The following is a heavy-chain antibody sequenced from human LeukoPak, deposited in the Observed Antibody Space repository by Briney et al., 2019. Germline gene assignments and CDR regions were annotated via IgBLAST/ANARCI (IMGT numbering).Heavy chain of an antibody. Sequence: GGSLRLSCAASGFTFSVYSMNWVRQAPGKGLEWVSYISSSGSTIYYADSVKGRFTISRDNAKNSLYLQMNSLRAEDTAVYYCARGLGITMVRGVLDVWGKGTTVTISS. CDR3: ARGLGITMVRGVLDV. D-gene: IGHD3-10*01. CDR1: GFTFSVYS. CDR2: ISSSGSTI. V-gene: IGHV3-48*04. J-gene: IGHJ6*04.